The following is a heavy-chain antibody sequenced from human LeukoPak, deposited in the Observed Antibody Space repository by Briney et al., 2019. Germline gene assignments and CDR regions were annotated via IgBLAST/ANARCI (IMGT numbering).Heavy chain of an antibody. CDR2: IYYSGST. V-gene: IGHV4-59*08. Sequence: TPSETLSLTCTVSGGSISSYFWSWIRQPPGKGLEWIGNIYYSGSTNYNPSLKSRVTISVDTSKNQFSLKLTSVTAADTAVYYCARHLEGKFDYWGQGTLVTVSS. J-gene: IGHJ4*02. D-gene: IGHD1-1*01. CDR1: GGSISSYF. CDR3: ARHLEGKFDY.